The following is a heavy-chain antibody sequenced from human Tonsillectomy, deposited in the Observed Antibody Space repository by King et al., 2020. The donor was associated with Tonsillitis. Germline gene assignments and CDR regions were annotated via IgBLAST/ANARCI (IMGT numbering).Heavy chain of an antibody. V-gene: IGHV3-33*08. Sequence: VQLVESGGGVVQPGRSLRLSCAASGFTFSSYGMHWVRQAPGKGLEWVAVIWYDGSNKYYADSVKGRFTISRDNSKNTLYLQMNSLRAEDTAVYYCARDKDPSQLLSQVDYWGQGPLVTVSS. J-gene: IGHJ4*02. CDR3: ARDKDPSQLLSQVDY. CDR2: IWYDGSNK. CDR1: GFTFSSYG. D-gene: IGHD2-2*01.